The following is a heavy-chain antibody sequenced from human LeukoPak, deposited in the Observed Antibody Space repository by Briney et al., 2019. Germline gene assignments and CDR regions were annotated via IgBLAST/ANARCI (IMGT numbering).Heavy chain of an antibody. D-gene: IGHD3-9*01. CDR1: GFTFSSYA. Sequence: GGSLRLSCAASGFTFSSYAMSWVRQSPGEGLEWVSAISGGGGSTYYADSVKGRFTISRDNSKNTLYLQMNSLRAEDTVVYYCAKFYDISTGYFDCWGQGTLVTVSS. V-gene: IGHV3-23*01. CDR2: ISGGGGST. CDR3: AKFYDISTGYFDC. J-gene: IGHJ4*02.